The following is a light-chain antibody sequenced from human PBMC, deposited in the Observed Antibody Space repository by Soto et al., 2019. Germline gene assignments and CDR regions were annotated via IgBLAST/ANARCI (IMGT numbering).Light chain of an antibody. CDR2: GNT. CDR1: SSNFGAGYD. J-gene: IGLJ1*01. V-gene: IGLV1-40*01. CDR3: PSFDRLSGYV. Sequence: QSVLTQPPSVSGAPGQRVTIACTGSSSNFGAGYDVHWYQQVPGTAPKLLTQGNTNRPSGVPDRFSGSKSGSSASLAIAGLQAEHEAAYYGPSFDRLSGYVFGPGAQLTVL.